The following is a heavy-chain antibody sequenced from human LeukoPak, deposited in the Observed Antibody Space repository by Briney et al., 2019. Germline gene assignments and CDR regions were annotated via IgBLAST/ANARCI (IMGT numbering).Heavy chain of an antibody. CDR1: GGSFSGYY. CDR3: ARGMVGELSQDYFDY. Sequence: SETLSLTCAVYGGSFSGYYWSWIRQPPGKGLEWIGEINHSGSTNYNPSLKSRVTISVDTSKNQFSLKLSSVTAADTAVYYCARGMVGELSQDYFDYWGQGTLVTVSS. CDR2: INHSGST. D-gene: IGHD3-10*02. V-gene: IGHV4-34*01. J-gene: IGHJ4*02.